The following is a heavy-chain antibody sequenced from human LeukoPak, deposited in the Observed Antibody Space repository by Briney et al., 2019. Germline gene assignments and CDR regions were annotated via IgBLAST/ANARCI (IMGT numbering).Heavy chain of an antibody. Sequence: GGSLRLSCAASAFTFSSYAMSWVRQAPGKGLEWVSAITGSGGSTYYADSVKGRFTISRDNSKNTLYLQRNSLRVEDTAVYYCAKDRDSRRWYKDAFHIWGLGTMVTVSS. V-gene: IGHV3-23*01. CDR3: AKDRDSRRWYKDAFHI. D-gene: IGHD6-13*01. J-gene: IGHJ3*02. CDR2: ITGSGGST. CDR1: AFTFSSYA.